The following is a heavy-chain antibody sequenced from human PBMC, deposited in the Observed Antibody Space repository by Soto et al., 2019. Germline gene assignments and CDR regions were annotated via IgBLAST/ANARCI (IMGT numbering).Heavy chain of an antibody. CDR1: GYTFTSYY. V-gene: IGHV1-46*01. CDR3: ERVNGGIAAAES. D-gene: IGHD6-13*01. J-gene: IGHJ5*02. Sequence: ASVKVSCKASGYTFTSYYINWVRQAPGQGLEWMGLINPSGGSTTYAQKFQGRVTMTRDTSTSTVYMELSSLKSEDTAVYYCERVNGGIAAAESWGQGTLVTVSS. CDR2: INPSGGST.